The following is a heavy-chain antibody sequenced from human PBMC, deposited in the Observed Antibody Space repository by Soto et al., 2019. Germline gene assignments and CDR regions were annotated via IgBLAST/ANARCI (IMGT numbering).Heavy chain of an antibody. V-gene: IGHV1-46*01. Sequence: ASVKVSCKASGYTFTSYYMHWVRQAPGQGLEWKGIINPSVGSTSYAQMFQGRVTMTRDTSTSTVYMELSSLRSEDTAVYYCARGGQQWLLYWGQGTLVTVSS. CDR1: GYTFTSYY. J-gene: IGHJ4*02. D-gene: IGHD6-19*01. CDR3: ARGGQQWLLY. CDR2: INPSVGST.